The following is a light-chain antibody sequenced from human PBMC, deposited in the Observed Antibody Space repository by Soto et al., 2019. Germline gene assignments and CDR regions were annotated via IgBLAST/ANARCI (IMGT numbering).Light chain of an antibody. CDR3: SSYAGSNMVV. CDR1: SSDIGGYNY. Sequence: QSALTQPPSASGSPGQSVTISCTGTSSDIGGYNYVSWYQQHPGKAPQLMIYEVSKRPSGVPDRFSGSKSGNTASLTVSGLQAEDEADYYCSSYAGSNMVVFGGGTQLTVL. V-gene: IGLV2-8*01. CDR2: EVS. J-gene: IGLJ2*01.